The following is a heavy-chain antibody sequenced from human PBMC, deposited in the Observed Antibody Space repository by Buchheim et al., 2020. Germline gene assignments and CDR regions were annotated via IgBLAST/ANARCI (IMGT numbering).Heavy chain of an antibody. CDR3: ASAYYYDSSAYYTFYY. V-gene: IGHV3-72*01. D-gene: IGHD3-22*01. Sequence: EVQLVESGGGLVQPGGSLRLSCAASGFSFSDHYMDWVRQAPGTGLEWVGRTRNKANSYTTEYAASVKGRLIISRDDSKKSLFLQMNGLKPEDTAVYYCASAYYYDSSAYYTFYYWGQGTL. CDR2: TRNKANSYTT. CDR1: GFSFSDHY. J-gene: IGHJ4*02.